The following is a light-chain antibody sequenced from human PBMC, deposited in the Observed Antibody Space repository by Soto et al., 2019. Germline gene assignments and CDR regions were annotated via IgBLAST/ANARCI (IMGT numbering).Light chain of an antibody. Sequence: QSALTQSASVSGSLGQSITISCTGTSGDVGGYDYVSWYQQHPGKAPKLLIYEVSNRPSGVSNRFSGSKSGNTASLTISGLQAEDEADYHCSSYTVSGTLAIFGGGTKLTVL. CDR1: SGDVGGYDY. CDR2: EVS. V-gene: IGLV2-14*01. J-gene: IGLJ2*01. CDR3: SSYTVSGTLAI.